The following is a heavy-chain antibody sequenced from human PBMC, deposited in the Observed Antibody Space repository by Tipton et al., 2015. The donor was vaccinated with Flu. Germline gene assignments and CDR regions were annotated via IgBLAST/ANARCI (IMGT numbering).Heavy chain of an antibody. CDR3: ARGPTGRTRFDP. D-gene: IGHD1-1*01. V-gene: IGHV4-59*01. J-gene: IGHJ5*02. CDR2: IYYSGST. Sequence: LRLSCTVSGGAISSYDWSWIRQPPGKGLEWMGYIYYSGSTNYNPSLKSRVTISADTSKNQFSLKLSSVTAADTAVYYCARGPTGRTRFDPWGQGTLVTVSS. CDR1: GGAISSYD.